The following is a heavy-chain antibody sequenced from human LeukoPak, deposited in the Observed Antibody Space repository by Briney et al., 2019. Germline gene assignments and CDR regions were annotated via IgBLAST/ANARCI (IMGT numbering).Heavy chain of an antibody. CDR1: GVSMGSGGYS. V-gene: IGHV4-30-2*01. Sequence: PSETLSLTCAVSGVSMGSGGYSWSWVRLPPGKGLEWIGYIYHSGSSYYNPSLKSRVTISVDTSKNQFSLKLSSVTAADTAVYYCARHGIPYSYGYPGNYGMDVWGQGTTVTVSS. CDR2: IYHSGSS. CDR3: ARHGIPYSYGYPGNYGMDV. J-gene: IGHJ6*02. D-gene: IGHD5-18*01.